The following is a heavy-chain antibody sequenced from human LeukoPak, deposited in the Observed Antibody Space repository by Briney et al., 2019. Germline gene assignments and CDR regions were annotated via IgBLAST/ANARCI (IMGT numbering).Heavy chain of an antibody. Sequence: PGGSLRLSCAASGFTFSSYWMYWVRQAPGKGLVWVSRISGDGSSTIYADSVKGRFTISRDNAKNTLYLQMNTLRAEDTAVYYCAKAVYLDWFDPWGQGTLVTVSS. CDR2: ISGDGSST. V-gene: IGHV3-74*01. CDR3: AKAVYLDWFDP. J-gene: IGHJ5*02. CDR1: GFTFSSYW. D-gene: IGHD5/OR15-5a*01.